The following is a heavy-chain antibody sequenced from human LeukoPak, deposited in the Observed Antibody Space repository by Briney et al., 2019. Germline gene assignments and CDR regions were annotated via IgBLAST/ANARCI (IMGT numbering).Heavy chain of an antibody. CDR1: GFTFSNAW. V-gene: IGHV3-15*01. CDR3: TTDSDWFLYSSSFTHAFDI. D-gene: IGHD6-13*01. Sequence: GGSLRLSCAASGFTFSNAWMSWVRQAPGKGLEWVGRIKSKTDGGTTDYAAPVKGRFTISRDDSKNTLYLQMNSLKTEDTAVYYCTTDSDWFLYSSSFTHAFDIWGQGTMVTVSS. CDR2: IKSKTDGGTT. J-gene: IGHJ3*02.